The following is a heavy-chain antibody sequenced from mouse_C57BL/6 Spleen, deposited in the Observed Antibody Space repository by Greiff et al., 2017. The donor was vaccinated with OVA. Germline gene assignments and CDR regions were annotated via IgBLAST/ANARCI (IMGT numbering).Heavy chain of an antibody. CDR3: ARDYYSNVYAMDY. Sequence: VKLQQSGAELVRPGTSVKVSCKASGYAFTNYLIEWVKQRPGQGLEWIGVINPGSGGTNYNEKFKGKATLTADKASSTAYMQLSSLTSEDSAVYYCARDYYSNVYAMDYWGQGTSVTVSS. CDR2: INPGSGGT. CDR1: GYAFTNYL. J-gene: IGHJ4*01. V-gene: IGHV1-54*01. D-gene: IGHD2-5*01.